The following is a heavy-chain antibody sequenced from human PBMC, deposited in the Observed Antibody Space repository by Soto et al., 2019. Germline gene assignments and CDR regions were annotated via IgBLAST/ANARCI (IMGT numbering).Heavy chain of an antibody. CDR2: INPSGGHT. D-gene: IGHD2-21*02. J-gene: IGHJ4*02. CDR1: GNTFTNYY. V-gene: IGHV1-46*01. Sequence: QVQLMQSGAEVKKPGASVKVSCKASGNTFTNYYIHWVRQAPGQGLEWMGTINPSGGHTTYAQKFLGRVTMTSDRCTSTLYLELTSLRSEDTAVYYCARGGHVVVVTAAFDYWGQGTLVTVSS. CDR3: ARGGHVVVVTAAFDY.